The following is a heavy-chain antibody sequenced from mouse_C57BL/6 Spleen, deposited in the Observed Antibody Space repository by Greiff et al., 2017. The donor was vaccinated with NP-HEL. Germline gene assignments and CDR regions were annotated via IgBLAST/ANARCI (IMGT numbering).Heavy chain of an antibody. D-gene: IGHD1-1*01. CDR1: GYTFTDYY. J-gene: IGHJ4*01. CDR2: INPNNGGT. V-gene: IGHV1-26*01. CDR3: ATFTTVAMDY. Sequence: EVQLQQSGPELVKPGASVKISCKASGYTFTDYYMNWVKQSPGKSLEWIGDINPNNGGTSYNEKFKGKATLTVDKSSSTAYMELRSLTSEDSAVYYCATFTTVAMDYWGQGTSVTVSS.